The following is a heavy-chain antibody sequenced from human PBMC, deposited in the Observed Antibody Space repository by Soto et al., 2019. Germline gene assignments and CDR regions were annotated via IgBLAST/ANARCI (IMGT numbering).Heavy chain of an antibody. Sequence: QVQLVQSGAEVKKPGASVKVSCKASGYIFTEYSIIWVRQAPGQGLEWMGWISGYNGNTNYAQKLQGRVTMTTDTSTSTAYMELRSLRSDDTAVYYCARGRFYHLPYNWFDPWGQGTLVTVSS. V-gene: IGHV1-18*01. CDR3: ARGRFYHLPYNWFDP. CDR1: GYIFTEYS. CDR2: ISGYNGNT. D-gene: IGHD2-2*01. J-gene: IGHJ5*02.